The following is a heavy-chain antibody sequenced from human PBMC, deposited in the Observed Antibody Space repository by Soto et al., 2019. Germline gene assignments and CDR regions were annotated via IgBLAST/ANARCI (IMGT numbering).Heavy chain of an antibody. V-gene: IGHV3-23*01. CDR3: AKFSHGSIMWVTASTFDY. CDR2: ISGGGGST. Sequence: LGGSLRLSCAASGFTFSSYAMSWVRQAPGKGLEWVSAISGGGGSTYYADSVKGRFTISRDNSKNTLYLQMNSLRAEDTAVYYCAKFSHGSIMWVTASTFDYWGQGTLVTVSS. D-gene: IGHD2-21*02. J-gene: IGHJ4*02. CDR1: GFTFSSYA.